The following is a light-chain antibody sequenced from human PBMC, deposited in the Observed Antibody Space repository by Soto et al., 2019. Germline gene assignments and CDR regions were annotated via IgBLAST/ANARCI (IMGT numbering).Light chain of an antibody. J-gene: IGKJ5*01. V-gene: IGKV1-5*03. CDR3: QQYESYSVT. CDR2: KAS. CDR1: QSIDSW. Sequence: DIQMTQSPSTLYASVGDRVTITCRASQSIDSWLAWYQQKPGKAPKLLIFKASTLESGVPSRFSGSGSGTEFTLTISSLQPDDFATYYCQQYESYSVTFGQGTRLEIK.